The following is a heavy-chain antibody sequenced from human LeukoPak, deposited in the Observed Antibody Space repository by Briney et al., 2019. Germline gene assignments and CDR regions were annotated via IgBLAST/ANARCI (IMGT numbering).Heavy chain of an antibody. CDR2: INHSGST. CDR1: GGSFSGYY. CDR3: ARIRYNWFDP. Sequence: SETLSLTCAVYGGSFSGYYWSWIRQPPGKGLEWIGEINHSGSTNYNPSLKSRVTISVDTSKNQFSLKLSSVTAADTAVYYCARIRYNWFDPGGQGTLVTVSS. J-gene: IGHJ5*02. V-gene: IGHV4-34*01.